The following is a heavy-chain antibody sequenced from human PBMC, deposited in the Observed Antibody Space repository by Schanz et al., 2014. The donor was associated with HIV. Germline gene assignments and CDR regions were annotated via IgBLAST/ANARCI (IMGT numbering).Heavy chain of an antibody. V-gene: IGHV3-30*02. J-gene: IGHJ6*02. CDR3: AKDNGWPLASYYGMDV. D-gene: IGHD6-19*01. CDR2: IWYDGSNK. Sequence: VQLVESGGGLIQPGGSLRLSCAASGITFSTSGMHWVRQAPGKGLEWVAVIWYDGSNKYYADSVKGRFTISRDNSKNTLYLQMNSLRAEDTALYYCAKDNGWPLASYYGMDVWGQGTTVTVSS. CDR1: GITFSTSG.